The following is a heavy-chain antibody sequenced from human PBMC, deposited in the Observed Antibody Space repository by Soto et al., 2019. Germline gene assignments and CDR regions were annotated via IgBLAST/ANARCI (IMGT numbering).Heavy chain of an antibody. Sequence: QVQLVQSGAEVKKPGASVKVSCKASGYTFTSYDINWVRQATGQGLEWMGWMTPNSGNTGYAQKFQGRVTMTRNTSIRTGYMDLSSLGSEDTAVYYCAIGINYYASGDDAFDIWGQGTMVTVSS. D-gene: IGHD3-10*01. V-gene: IGHV1-8*01. CDR2: MTPNSGNT. CDR3: AIGINYYASGDDAFDI. J-gene: IGHJ3*02. CDR1: GYTFTSYD.